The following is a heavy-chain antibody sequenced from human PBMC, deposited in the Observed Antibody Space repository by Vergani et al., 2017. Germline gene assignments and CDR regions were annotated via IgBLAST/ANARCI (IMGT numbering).Heavy chain of an antibody. CDR1: GGSISSSSYY. CDR3: ATLRGSSWYNWFDP. CDR2: IYYSGST. D-gene: IGHD6-13*01. V-gene: IGHV4-39*07. Sequence: QLQLQESGPGLVKPSETLSLTCTVSGGSISSSSYYWGWIRQPPGKGLEWIGSIYYSGSTYYNPSLKSRGTISVDTSKNQFSLKLSSVTAADTAVYYCATLRGSSWYNWFDPWGQGTLVTVSS. J-gene: IGHJ5*02.